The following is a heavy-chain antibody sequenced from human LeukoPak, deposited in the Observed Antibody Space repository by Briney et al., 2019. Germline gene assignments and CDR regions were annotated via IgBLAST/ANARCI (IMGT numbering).Heavy chain of an antibody. J-gene: IGHJ4*02. Sequence: PGGSLRLSCAASGFTFSNAWMSWVRQAPGKGLEWVGRIKSKTDGGTTDYAAPVKGRFTISRDDSKTTLYLQMNSLKTEDTAVYYCTTGTTNYYDSIHPGGDYWGQGTLVTVSS. CDR3: TTGTTNYYDSIHPGGDY. V-gene: IGHV3-15*01. CDR1: GFTFSNAW. CDR2: IKSKTDGGTT. D-gene: IGHD3-22*01.